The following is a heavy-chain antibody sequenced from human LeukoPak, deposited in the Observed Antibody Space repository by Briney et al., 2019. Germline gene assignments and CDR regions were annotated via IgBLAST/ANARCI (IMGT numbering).Heavy chain of an antibody. CDR3: ATERSSSSGFDY. CDR1: GYTLTELS. J-gene: IGHJ4*02. Sequence: ASVKVSCKVSGYTLTELSMHWVRQAPGKGLEWMGGFDPEDGETIYAQKFQGRATMTEDTSTDTAYMELSSLRSEDTAVYYCATERSSSSGFDYWGQGTLVTVSS. CDR2: FDPEDGET. V-gene: IGHV1-24*01. D-gene: IGHD6-6*01.